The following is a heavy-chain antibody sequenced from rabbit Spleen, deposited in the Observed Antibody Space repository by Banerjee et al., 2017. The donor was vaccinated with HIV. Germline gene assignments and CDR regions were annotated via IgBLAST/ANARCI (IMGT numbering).Heavy chain of an antibody. D-gene: IGHD2-1*01. CDR2: IYGGDGSST. CDR3: ARGSAAMTMVITGYYLSL. CDR1: GFSFSDRDV. J-gene: IGHJ4*01. V-gene: IGHV1S45*01. Sequence: QDQLEESGGGLVKPEGSLTLTCKASGFSFSDRDVMCWVRQAPGKGLEWIACIYGGDGSSTAYANWAKGRFTISRTSSTTVPLQMTSLTAADTATYFCARGSAAMTMVITGYYLSLWGPGTLVTVS.